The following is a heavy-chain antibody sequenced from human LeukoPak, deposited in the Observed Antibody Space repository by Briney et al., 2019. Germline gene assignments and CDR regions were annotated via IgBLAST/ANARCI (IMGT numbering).Heavy chain of an antibody. CDR3: ARGTRITIFGVVIRRPFDP. Sequence: SETLSLTCTVSGGSISSHYWSWIRQPPGKGLEWIGYIYYSGSTNYNPSLKSRVTISVDTSKNQFSLKLSSVTAADTAVYYCARGTRITIFGVVIRRPFDPWGQGTLVTVSS. V-gene: IGHV4-59*11. CDR1: GGSISSHY. CDR2: IYYSGST. J-gene: IGHJ5*02. D-gene: IGHD3-3*01.